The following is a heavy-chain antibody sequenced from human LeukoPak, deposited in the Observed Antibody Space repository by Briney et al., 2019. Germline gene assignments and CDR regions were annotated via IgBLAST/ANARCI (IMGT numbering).Heavy chain of an antibody. CDR3: ARTDAFDI. V-gene: IGHV3-7*01. Sequence: GGSLRLSCAASGFVLSGYWMSWVRQAPGKGLEWVANIKQDGSEKYYVDSVKGRFTISRDNAKNSLYLQMNSLRAEDTAMYYCARTDAFDIWGQGTLVIVSS. CDR2: IKQDGSEK. CDR1: GFVLSGYW. J-gene: IGHJ3*02.